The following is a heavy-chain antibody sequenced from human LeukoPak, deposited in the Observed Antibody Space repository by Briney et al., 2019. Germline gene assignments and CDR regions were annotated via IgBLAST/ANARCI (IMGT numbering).Heavy chain of an antibody. Sequence: SEILSLTCSVPGGSLNSFSHYWAWIRQPPGKGLEWIGCIFSSGSTYYNPSLQSRVTFSLDKSNNHFALKLTSLTAADTAVYYCARGLAHGGIANWFDPWGQGTLVTVSS. J-gene: IGHJ5*02. V-gene: IGHV4-39*06. CDR2: IFSSGST. CDR3: ARGLAHGGIANWFDP. D-gene: IGHD2-21*01. CDR1: GGSLNSFSHY.